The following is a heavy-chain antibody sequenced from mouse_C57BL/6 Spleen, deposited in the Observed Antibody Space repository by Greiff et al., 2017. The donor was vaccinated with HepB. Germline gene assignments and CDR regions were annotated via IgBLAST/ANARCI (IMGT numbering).Heavy chain of an antibody. CDR3: ARGVTTLFDY. Sequence: QVHVKQSGAELVKPGASVKISCKASGYAFSSYWMNWVKQRPGKGLEWIGQIYPGDGDTNYNGKFKGKATLTADKSSSTAYMQLSSLTSEDSAVYFCARGVTTLFDYWGQGTTLTVSS. V-gene: IGHV1-80*01. J-gene: IGHJ2*01. CDR1: GYAFSSYW. CDR2: IYPGDGDT. D-gene: IGHD1-1*01.